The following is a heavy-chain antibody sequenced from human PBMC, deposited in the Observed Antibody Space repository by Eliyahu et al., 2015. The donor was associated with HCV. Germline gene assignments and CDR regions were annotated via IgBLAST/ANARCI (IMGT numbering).Heavy chain of an antibody. CDR3: ARMFSRGGDY. J-gene: IGHJ4*02. V-gene: IGHV3-74*01. CDR2: INSDGSDT. D-gene: IGHD3-10*01. CDR1: GFTFSNYW. Sequence: EVQLVESGGGLVQPGGSLRLSCAASGFTFSNYWMHWVRQAPGKGLVWVSRINSDGSDTSNANSVKGRFTISRDNAKNTLYLQMNSLKVEDTAVYYCARMFSRGGDYWGLGTLVTVSS.